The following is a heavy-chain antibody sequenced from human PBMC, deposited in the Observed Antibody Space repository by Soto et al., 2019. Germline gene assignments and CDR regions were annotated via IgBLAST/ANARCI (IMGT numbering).Heavy chain of an antibody. CDR2: INGGNGNT. Sequence: ASVKVSCKANGYTFRNYAMHWVRQAPGQGLEWMGWINGGNGNTKYSQKFQGRVTITRDTSASTAYMELSSLRSEDTAVYYCARDGPIYDILSARYFYGMDVWGQGTTVTVSS. CDR3: ARDGPIYDILSARYFYGMDV. V-gene: IGHV1-3*01. D-gene: IGHD3-9*01. CDR1: GYTFRNYA. J-gene: IGHJ6*02.